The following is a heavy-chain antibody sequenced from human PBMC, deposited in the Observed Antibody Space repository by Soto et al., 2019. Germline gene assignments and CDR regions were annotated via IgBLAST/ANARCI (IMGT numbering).Heavy chain of an antibody. V-gene: IGHV1-69*06. CDR2: IVPNVGTV. J-gene: IGHJ4*03. CDR1: GGTLSSFINYP. CDR3: ARRDTSGFLRYFDN. D-gene: IGHD3-3*01. Sequence: SVKVSCKASGGTLSSFINYPINWVRQAPGQGLEWMGGIVPNVGTVNYAQKFQGRVTVTADKSTGTAYMELSSLRPEDTALYYCARRDTSGFLRYFDNWGQGTLVTVSS.